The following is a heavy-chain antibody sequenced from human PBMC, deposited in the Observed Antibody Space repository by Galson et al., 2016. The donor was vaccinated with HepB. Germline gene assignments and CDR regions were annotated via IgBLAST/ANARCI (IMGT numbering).Heavy chain of an antibody. Sequence: SLRLSCAASGFTFTTYAMNWVRQAPGKGLEWVSGITTSGDTTYYADSVKGRFTISRANSKNTLYLQMNSLRAEDTAVYYCAKPGFRLLWLGWFDPWGQGTLVTVSS. V-gene: IGHV3-23*01. CDR3: AKPGFRLLWLGWFDP. J-gene: IGHJ5*02. D-gene: IGHD3-10*01. CDR1: GFTFTTYA. CDR2: ITTSGDTT.